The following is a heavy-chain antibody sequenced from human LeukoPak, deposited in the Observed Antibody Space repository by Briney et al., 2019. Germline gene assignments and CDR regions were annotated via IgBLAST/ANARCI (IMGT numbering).Heavy chain of an antibody. CDR1: GFTVSSNY. CDR3: AKGSYYDSSGSFYFDY. CDR2: IYSAGST. V-gene: IGHV3-53*01. D-gene: IGHD3-22*01. J-gene: IGHJ4*02. Sequence: GGSLRLSCAASGFTVSSNYMSWVRQAPGKGLEWVSVIYSAGSTYYADSVKGRFTISRDNSKNTLYVQVNSLGTEDTAAYYCAKGSYYDSSGSFYFDYWGQGTLVTVSS.